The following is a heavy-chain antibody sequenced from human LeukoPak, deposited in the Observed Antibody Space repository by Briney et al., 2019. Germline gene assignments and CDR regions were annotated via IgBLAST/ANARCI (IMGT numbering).Heavy chain of an antibody. D-gene: IGHD3-3*02. CDR1: GFTFSTYA. CDR3: ARGLSPFLEWLPLDY. CDR2: ISYDGSNK. J-gene: IGHJ4*02. V-gene: IGHV3-30*04. Sequence: GRSLRLSCAASGFTFSTYALNWVRQAPGKGLEWAAVISYDGSNKYYADSVKGRFTISRDNSKSTLYLQMNSLRAEDTAVYYCARGLSPFLEWLPLDYWGQGTLVTVSS.